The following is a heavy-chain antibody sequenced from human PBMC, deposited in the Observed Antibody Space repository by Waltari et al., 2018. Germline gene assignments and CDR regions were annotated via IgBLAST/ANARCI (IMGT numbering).Heavy chain of an antibody. CDR2: IRHPGNT. Sequence: QVQLQQWGAGLLKPSETLSLTCSGSGASFSAYYWGWVRHVPGKGLEWIGQIRHPGNTNYNPSLQSRVAISIDTSRNQFSLRVFSVTAADTGLYFCTRGGNYDFWSHSPFVDPWGQGTQVTVSS. CDR3: TRGGNYDFWSHSPFVDP. CDR1: GASFSAYY. D-gene: IGHD3-3*01. J-gene: IGHJ5*02. V-gene: IGHV4-34*01.